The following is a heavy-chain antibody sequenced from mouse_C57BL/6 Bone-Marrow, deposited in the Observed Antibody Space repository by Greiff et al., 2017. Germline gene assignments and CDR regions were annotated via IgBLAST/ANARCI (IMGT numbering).Heavy chain of an antibody. Sequence: VQLQQPGAELVMPGASVKLSCKASGYTFTSYWMHWVKQRPGQGLEWIGEIDPSDSYTNYNQKFKGKSTLTVDTSSSTAYMQLSSRTSEDSAVYYCARRDYAMDYWGQGTEVTVAS. CDR3: ARRDYAMDY. CDR1: GYTFTSYW. V-gene: IGHV1-69*01. J-gene: IGHJ4*01. CDR2: IDPSDSYT.